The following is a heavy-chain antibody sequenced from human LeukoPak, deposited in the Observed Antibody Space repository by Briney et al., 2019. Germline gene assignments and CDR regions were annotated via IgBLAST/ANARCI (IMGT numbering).Heavy chain of an antibody. J-gene: IGHJ4*02. Sequence: GGSLRLSCAASGFTVSSNYMSWVRQAPGKGLEWVSSITSSSSYIYYADSVKGRFTISRDNAKNSLYLQMNSLRAEDTALYFCARGLSVGVAYGDCWGQGTLVTVSS. CDR3: ARGLSVGVAYGDC. CDR2: ITSSSSYI. D-gene: IGHD3-3*01. CDR1: GFTVSSNY. V-gene: IGHV3-21*01.